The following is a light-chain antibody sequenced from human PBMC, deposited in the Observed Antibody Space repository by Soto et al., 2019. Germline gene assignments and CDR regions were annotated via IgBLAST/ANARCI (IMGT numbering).Light chain of an antibody. J-gene: IGLJ1*01. CDR2: DVS. CDR1: SSEVGGYNY. V-gene: IGLV2-14*03. CDR3: SSYTTSNTRQIV. Sequence: QSVLTQPASVSGSPGQSITISCTGTSSEVGGYNYVSWYQHHPGIAPKLMIYDVSNRPSGVSNRFSGSKSGNTASLTISGLQPEDEADYYCSSYTTSNTRQIVFGTGTKVTVL.